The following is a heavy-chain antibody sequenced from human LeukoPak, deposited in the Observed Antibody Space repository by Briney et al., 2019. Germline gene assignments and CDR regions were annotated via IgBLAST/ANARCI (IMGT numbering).Heavy chain of an antibody. CDR3: ASGEDSTMAFDP. CDR1: GYTFTSYD. V-gene: IGHV1-8*01. D-gene: IGHD2/OR15-2a*01. J-gene: IGHJ5*02. Sequence: ASVKVSCKASGYTFTSYDINWVRQATGQGLEWMGWMNPNGGNTGYAQKFQGRVTMTRNTSISTAYMELSSLRSEDTAVYYCASGEDSTMAFDPWGQGTLVTVSS. CDR2: MNPNGGNT.